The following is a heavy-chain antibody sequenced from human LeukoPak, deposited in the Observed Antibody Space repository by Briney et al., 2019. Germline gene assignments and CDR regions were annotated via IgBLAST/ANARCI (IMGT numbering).Heavy chain of an antibody. CDR3: ARETGYSSGWYEVGWFDP. CDR1: GYTFTSYG. D-gene: IGHD6-19*01. J-gene: IGHJ5*02. Sequence: ASVKVSCKASGYTFTSYGISWVRQAPGQGLEWMGWISAYNGNTTYAQKLQGRVTMTTDTSTSTAYMELRSLRSDDTAVYYCARETGYSSGWYEVGWFDPCGQGTLVTVSS. V-gene: IGHV1-18*01. CDR2: ISAYNGNT.